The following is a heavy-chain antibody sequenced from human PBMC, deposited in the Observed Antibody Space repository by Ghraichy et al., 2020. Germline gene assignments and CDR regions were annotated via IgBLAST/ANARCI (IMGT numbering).Heavy chain of an antibody. Sequence: GGSLRLSCAASGFTFSSYAMHWVRQAPGKGLEWVAVISYDGSNKYYADSVKGRFTISRDNSKNTLYLQMNSLRAEDTAVYYCARVGLPIIAVAGIFDYWGQGTLVTVSS. CDR2: ISYDGSNK. D-gene: IGHD6-19*01. CDR1: GFTFSSYA. V-gene: IGHV3-30-3*01. CDR3: ARVGLPIIAVAGIFDY. J-gene: IGHJ4*02.